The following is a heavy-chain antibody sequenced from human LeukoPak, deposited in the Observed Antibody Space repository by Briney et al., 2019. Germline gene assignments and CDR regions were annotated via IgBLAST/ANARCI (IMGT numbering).Heavy chain of an antibody. CDR1: GFTFSSYW. CDR2: VNSDESIT. V-gene: IGHV3-74*01. Sequence: TGGSLRLSCAASGFTFSSYWLHWVRQAPGKGLVWVLRVNSDESITTYADSVNGRFTISRDNAKNTLYLQMKSLRAEDTAVYYCARGHLPTPRSAMDVWGQGTTVTVSS. CDR3: ARGHLPTPRSAMDV. J-gene: IGHJ6*02. D-gene: IGHD3-3*02.